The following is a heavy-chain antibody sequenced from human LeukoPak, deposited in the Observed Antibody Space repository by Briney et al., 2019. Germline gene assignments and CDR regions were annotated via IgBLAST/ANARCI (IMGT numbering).Heavy chain of an antibody. D-gene: IGHD2-21*02. Sequence: SETLSLTCTVSGGSISSGDYYWSWIRQPPGKGLEWIGYIYYSGSTYYNPSLKSRVTISVDTSKNQFSLKLSSVTAADTAVYYCATTSFCGGDCYSDYWGQGTLVTVSS. J-gene: IGHJ4*02. CDR1: GGSISSGDYY. CDR2: IYYSGST. CDR3: ATTSFCGGDCYSDY. V-gene: IGHV4-30-4*01.